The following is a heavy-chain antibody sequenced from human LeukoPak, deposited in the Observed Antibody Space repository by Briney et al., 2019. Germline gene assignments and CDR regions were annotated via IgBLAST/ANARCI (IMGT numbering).Heavy chain of an antibody. D-gene: IGHD3-22*01. V-gene: IGHV3-23*01. Sequence: GGSLRLSCAASGFTFSSYAMSWVRQAPGKGLEWVSAISGSGGSTYYADSVKGRFTISRDNSKNTLYLQMNSLRAEDTAVYYCAKVGPYTYYYDSSGYYPFDYWGQGTLVTASS. CDR2: ISGSGGST. CDR1: GFTFSSYA. CDR3: AKVGPYTYYYDSSGYYPFDY. J-gene: IGHJ4*02.